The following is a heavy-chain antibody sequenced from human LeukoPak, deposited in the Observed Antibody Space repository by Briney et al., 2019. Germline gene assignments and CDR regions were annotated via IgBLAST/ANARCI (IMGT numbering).Heavy chain of an antibody. J-gene: IGHJ4*02. D-gene: IGHD4-17*01. CDR2: INPDSGGT. CDR3: ARGAERGDYAGY. CDR1: GYTFTGYY. V-gene: IGHV1-2*06. Sequence: ASVKVSCKASGYTFTGYYMHWVRQAPGQGLEWMGRINPDSGGTNYAQKFQGRVTMTRDTSISTAYMELSRLTSDDMAVYYCARGAERGDYAGYWGQGTLVTVSS.